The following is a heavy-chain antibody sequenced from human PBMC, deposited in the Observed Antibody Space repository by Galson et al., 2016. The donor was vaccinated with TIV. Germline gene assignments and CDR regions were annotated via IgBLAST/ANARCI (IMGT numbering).Heavy chain of an antibody. CDR1: GFTFSTFA. CDR3: ARGRDYYDTSVYYLFDY. J-gene: IGHJ4*02. D-gene: IGHD3-22*01. CDR2: ITYDGSDK. V-gene: IGHV3-30*04. Sequence: SLRLSCAASGFTFSTFAIHWVRQAPGKGLEWVAVITYDGSDKYYAESVKGRFTISRDNSKKTVYLQVNSLGAEDTAVYYCARGRDYYDTSVYYLFDYWGQGTLVTVSP.